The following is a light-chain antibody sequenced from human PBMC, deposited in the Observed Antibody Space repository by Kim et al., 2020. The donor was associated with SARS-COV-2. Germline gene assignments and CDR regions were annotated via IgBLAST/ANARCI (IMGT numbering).Light chain of an antibody. Sequence: PGERATLSCRATQSVSSSYLAWYQQRPGQAPRLLIYGASNRATGIPDKFSGSGSGTDFTLTISRLEPEDVAVYYCQQYDSSPRTFGQGTKVDIK. J-gene: IGKJ1*01. CDR1: QSVSSSY. CDR3: QQYDSSPRT. CDR2: GAS. V-gene: IGKV3-20*01.